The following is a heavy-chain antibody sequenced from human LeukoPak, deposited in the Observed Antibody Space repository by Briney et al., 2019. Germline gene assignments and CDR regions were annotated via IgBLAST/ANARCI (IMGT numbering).Heavy chain of an antibody. CDR3: AKCPRYSGYDFDY. V-gene: IGHV3-30*18. CDR2: ISYDGSNK. J-gene: IGHJ4*02. Sequence: GGSLRLSCAASGFTFSSYGMHWVRQAPGKGLEWVAVISYDGSNKYYADSVKGRFTISRDNSKNTLYLQMNSLRAEDTAVYYCAKCPRYSGYDFDYWGQGTLVTVSS. D-gene: IGHD5-12*01. CDR1: GFTFSSYG.